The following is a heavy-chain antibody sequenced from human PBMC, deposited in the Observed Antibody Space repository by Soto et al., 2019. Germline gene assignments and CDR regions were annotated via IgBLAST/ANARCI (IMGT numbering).Heavy chain of an antibody. J-gene: IGHJ5*02. V-gene: IGHV3-30-3*01. D-gene: IGHD4-17*01. CDR2: ISYDGSSK. CDR3: TRADPTVTLSVFDP. CDR1: GFIFRNYV. Sequence: QVQLVESGGGVVQPGRSLRLSCAASGFIFRNYVIHWVRQAPGKGLEWVAFISYDGSSKYYADSVKGRFTISRDNSKNTLYLQMNSLSADDTAVYYCTRADPTVTLSVFDPWGQGTLVTVSS.